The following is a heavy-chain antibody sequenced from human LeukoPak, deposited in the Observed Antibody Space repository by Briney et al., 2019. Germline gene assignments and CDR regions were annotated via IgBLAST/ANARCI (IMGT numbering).Heavy chain of an antibody. J-gene: IGHJ6*02. CDR2: ISGSGGST. V-gene: IGHV3-23*01. CDR3: AKDRKWLRSNAYYGMDV. D-gene: IGHD5-12*01. Sequence: GGSLRLSCAASGFTFSSYAMSWVRQAPGKGLEWVSAISGSGGSTYYADSVKGRFTISRDNSKNTLYLQMNSLRAEDTAVYYCAKDRKWLRSNAYYGMDVWGQGTTVTASS. CDR1: GFTFSSYA.